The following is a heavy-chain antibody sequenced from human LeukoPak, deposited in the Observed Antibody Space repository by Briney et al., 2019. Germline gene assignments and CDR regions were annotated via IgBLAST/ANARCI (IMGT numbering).Heavy chain of an antibody. CDR3: ARDGPLLWFGLVGGPLYYGMDV. Sequence: GRSLRLSCAASGFTFSSYAMHWVRQAPGKGLEWVAVISYDGSNKYYADSVKGRFTISRDNSKNTLYLQMNSLRAEDTAVYYCARDGPLLWFGLVGGPLYYGMDVWGQGTTVTVSS. D-gene: IGHD3-10*01. V-gene: IGHV3-30-3*01. CDR2: ISYDGSNK. J-gene: IGHJ6*02. CDR1: GFTFSSYA.